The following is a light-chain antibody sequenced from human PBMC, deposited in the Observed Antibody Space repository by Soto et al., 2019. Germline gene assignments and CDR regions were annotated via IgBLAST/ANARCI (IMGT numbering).Light chain of an antibody. J-gene: IGLJ1*01. V-gene: IGLV1-47*02. CDR2: SNN. Sequence: QSVLTQPPSASGTPGQRVTISCSGSSSNIGSNYVYWYQQLPGTAPKLLIYSNNQRPSGVPDRFSGSKSGTSASLTISGLQAGDEADYLCCSSAPESTYVFGTGTKLTVL. CDR3: CSSAPESTYV. CDR1: SSNIGSNY.